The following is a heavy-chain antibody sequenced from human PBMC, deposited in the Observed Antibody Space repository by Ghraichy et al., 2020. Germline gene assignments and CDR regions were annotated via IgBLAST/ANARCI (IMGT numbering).Heavy chain of an antibody. D-gene: IGHD3-3*01. CDR1: GFTVSSNY. CDR3: ARGGGGYDFWSGYYFPFDY. Sequence: GALRLSCAASGFTVSSNYMSWVRQAPGKGLEWVSVIYSGGSTYYADSVKGRFTISRDNSKNTLYLQMNSLRAEDTAVYYCARGGGGYDFWSGYYFPFDYWGQGTLVTVSS. V-gene: IGHV3-53*01. J-gene: IGHJ4*02. CDR2: IYSGGST.